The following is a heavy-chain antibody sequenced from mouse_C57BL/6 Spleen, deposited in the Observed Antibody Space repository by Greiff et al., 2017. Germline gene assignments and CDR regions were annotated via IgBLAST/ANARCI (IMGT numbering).Heavy chain of an antibody. CDR3: ARPSYDGYYGYFDV. J-gene: IGHJ1*03. V-gene: IGHV1-69*01. CDR1: GYIFTSFR. CDR2: IDPSDRYT. D-gene: IGHD2-3*01. Sequence: VQLQQPGAELVMPGASVKLSCKAFGYIFTSFRLHWVNQRPGPGLVRIGEIDPSDRYTNYNQKFKGKSTLTVYKSSSTAYMQLSSLTSEDSAVYDCARPSYDGYYGYFDVWGTGTTVTVSS.